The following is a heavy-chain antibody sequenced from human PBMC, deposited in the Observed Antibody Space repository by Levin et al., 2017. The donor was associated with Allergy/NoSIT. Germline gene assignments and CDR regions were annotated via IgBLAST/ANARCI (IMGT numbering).Heavy chain of an antibody. Sequence: RGESLKISCEGSGYSFTSYWIAWVRQMPGKGLEWVGLINPRNSETRYSPSFQGLVTISVDNSISIAYVQWSSLKASDTAIYYCTVALDGTTWFDPWAQGTLVTVSS. CDR2: INPRNSET. J-gene: IGHJ5*02. CDR3: TVALDGTTWFDP. D-gene: IGHD1-1*01. V-gene: IGHV5-51*01. CDR1: GYSFTSYW.